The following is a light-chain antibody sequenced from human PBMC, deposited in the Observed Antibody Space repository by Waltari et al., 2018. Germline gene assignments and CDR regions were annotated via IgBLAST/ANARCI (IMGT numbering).Light chain of an antibody. V-gene: IGKV1-8*01. CDR2: AAS. J-gene: IGKJ3*01. Sequence: AIRMTQSPSSFSASTGDRVTITCRASQGISGYLAWYQQKPGKAPKLLISAASSLQSWVPSRFSGSGSGTDFTLTISCLQSEDFATYFCQQYYTYPFTFGPGTKVDIK. CDR1: QGISGY. CDR3: QQYYTYPFT.